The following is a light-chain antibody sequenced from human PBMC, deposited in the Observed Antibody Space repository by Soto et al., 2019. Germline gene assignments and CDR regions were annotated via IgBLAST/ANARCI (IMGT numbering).Light chain of an antibody. CDR1: ETINTW. Sequence: DIQMTQSPSSLSVSVGDRVTITCRASETINTWLAWYQQKPGKAPKILIYDASKLERGVPSRLSDSGSGAEFTLTISSLQPDDLGTYYCQQYSSYPLTFGGGTKVE. CDR3: QQYSSYPLT. V-gene: IGKV1-5*01. CDR2: DAS. J-gene: IGKJ4*01.